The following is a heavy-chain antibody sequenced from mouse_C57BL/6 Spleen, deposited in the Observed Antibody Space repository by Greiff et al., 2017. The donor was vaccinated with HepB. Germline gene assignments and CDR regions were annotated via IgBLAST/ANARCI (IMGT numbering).Heavy chain of an antibody. CDR1: GYTFTSYW. D-gene: IGHD1-1*01. CDR2: IYPGSGST. V-gene: IGHV1-55*01. J-gene: IGHJ1*03. Sequence: VQLQQSGAELVKPGASVKMSCKASGYTFTSYWITWVKQRPGQGLEWIGDIYPGSGSTNYNEKFKSKATLTVDTSSSTAYMQLSSLTSEDAAVYYCARENYYGSSYRYFDVGGTGTTVTVSS. CDR3: ARENYYGSSYRYFDV.